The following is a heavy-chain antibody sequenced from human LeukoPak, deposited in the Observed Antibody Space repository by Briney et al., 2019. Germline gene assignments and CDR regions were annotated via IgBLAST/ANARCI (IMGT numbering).Heavy chain of an antibody. D-gene: IGHD6-19*01. V-gene: IGHV3-21*01. Sequence: GGSLRLSCAASGFTFSSYEMNWVRQAPGKGLEWVSYISSSSSYIYYADSVKGRFTISRDNAKNSLYLQMNSLRAEDTAVYYCARDLSFDSSGWSAHFDYWGQGTLVTVSS. CDR3: ARDLSFDSSGWSAHFDY. CDR1: GFTFSSYE. CDR2: ISSSSSYI. J-gene: IGHJ4*02.